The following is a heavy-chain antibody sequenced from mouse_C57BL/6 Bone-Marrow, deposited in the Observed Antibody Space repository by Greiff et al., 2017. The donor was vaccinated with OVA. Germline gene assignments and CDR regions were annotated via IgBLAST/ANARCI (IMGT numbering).Heavy chain of an antibody. CDR2: ISSGGSYT. CDR3: ARHGDYGSFFDY. V-gene: IGHV5-6*01. Sequence: EVQLQQSWGDLVKPGGSLKLSCAASGFTFSSYGMSWVRQTPDKRLEWVATISSGGSYTYYPDSVKGRFTISRDNAKNTLYLQMSSLKSEYTAMYYCARHGDYGSFFDYWGQGTTLTVSS. CDR1: GFTFSSYG. D-gene: IGHD1-1*01. J-gene: IGHJ2*01.